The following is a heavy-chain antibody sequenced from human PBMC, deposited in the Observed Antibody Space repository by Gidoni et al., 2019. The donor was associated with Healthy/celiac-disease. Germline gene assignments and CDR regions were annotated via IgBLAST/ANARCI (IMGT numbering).Heavy chain of an antibody. D-gene: IGHD3-22*01. CDR1: GFTFRSYS. Sequence: EVQLVESGGGLVKPGGYLRLSCAASGFTFRSYSMNWVRQAPGKGLEWVSSISSSSSYIYYADSVKGRFTISRDNAKNSLYLQMNSLKAEDTAVYYCAREKVVTVAFDIWGQGTMVTVSS. V-gene: IGHV3-21*01. J-gene: IGHJ3*02. CDR2: ISSSSSYI. CDR3: AREKVVTVAFDI.